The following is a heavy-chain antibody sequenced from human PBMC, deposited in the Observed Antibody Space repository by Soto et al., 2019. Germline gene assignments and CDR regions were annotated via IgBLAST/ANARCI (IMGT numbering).Heavy chain of an antibody. V-gene: IGHV4-61*01. D-gene: IGHD2-2*02. CDR3: ARALVVPAAIPRMRFDP. J-gene: IGHJ5*02. CDR1: GGSVSSGSYY. Sequence: KASETLSLTCTVSGGSVSSGSYYWSWIRQPPGKGLEWIGYIYYSGSTNYNPSLKSRVTISVDTSKNQFSLKLSSVTAADTAVYYCARALVVPAAIPRMRFDPWGQGTLVTVSS. CDR2: IYYSGST.